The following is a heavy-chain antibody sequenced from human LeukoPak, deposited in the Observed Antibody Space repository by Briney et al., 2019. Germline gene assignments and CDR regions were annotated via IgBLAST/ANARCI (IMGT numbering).Heavy chain of an antibody. CDR1: GFTFSNYA. D-gene: IGHD6-6*01. CDR2: ISGSGGST. V-gene: IGHV3-23*01. CDR3: AKDPIAARPFELDY. Sequence: PGGSLRLSCAASGFTFSNYAMSWVRQAPGKGLEWVSAISGSGGSTYYADSVKGRFTISRDNSKNTLFLQMNSLKAEDTAVYYCAKDPIAARPFELDYWGQGTLVTVSS. J-gene: IGHJ4*02.